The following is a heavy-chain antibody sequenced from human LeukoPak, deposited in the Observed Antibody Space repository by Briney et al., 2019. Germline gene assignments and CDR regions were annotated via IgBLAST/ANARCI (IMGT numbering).Heavy chain of an antibody. D-gene: IGHD3-22*01. CDR3: ARGLYSSPMGGGY. J-gene: IGHJ4*02. CDR2: ISSSSSYI. CDR1: GFTFSSYS. V-gene: IGHV3-21*01. Sequence: GGSLRLSCAASGFTFSSYSMNWVRQAPGKGLEWVSSISSSSSYIYYADSVKGRFTISRDNAKNSLYLQMNSLRAEDTAVYYCARGLYSSPMGGGYWGQGTLVTVSS.